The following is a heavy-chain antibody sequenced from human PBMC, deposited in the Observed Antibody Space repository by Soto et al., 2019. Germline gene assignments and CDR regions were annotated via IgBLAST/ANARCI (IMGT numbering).Heavy chain of an antibody. CDR2: VNHVGNT. J-gene: IGHJ4*02. Sequence: QVQLQQWGAGLLKPSETLSLTCAVSGGSFTDYCWTWLRQLPGKGLEWIGEVNHVGNTNCNPSLKSRVTISIDTSKNQFSLTVNSVTAADTAVYYCARGHPSLYWGQGTLVTVSS. V-gene: IGHV4-34*01. CDR1: GGSFTDYC. CDR3: ARGHPSLY.